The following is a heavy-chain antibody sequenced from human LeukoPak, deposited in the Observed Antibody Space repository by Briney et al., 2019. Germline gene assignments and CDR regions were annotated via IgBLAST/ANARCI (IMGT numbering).Heavy chain of an antibody. CDR1: GGSISSSSYY. CDR3: ARVAYYHDSSGYSYYFDY. CDR2: IYYSGST. J-gene: IGHJ4*02. V-gene: IGHV4-39*07. Sequence: SETLSLTCTVSGGSISSSSYYWGWIRQPPGKGLEWIGSIYYSGSTNYNPSLKSRVTISVDTSKNQFSLKLSSVTAADTAVYYCARVAYYHDSSGYSYYFDYWGQGTLVTVSS. D-gene: IGHD3-22*01.